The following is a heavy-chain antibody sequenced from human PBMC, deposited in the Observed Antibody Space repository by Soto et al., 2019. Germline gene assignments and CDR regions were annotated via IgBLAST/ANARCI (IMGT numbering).Heavy chain of an antibody. CDR3: ARDPHLVYYYYGMDV. V-gene: IGHV1-46*01. CDR1: GYTFTSYY. CDR2: INPSGGST. Sequence: GASVKVSCKASGYTFTSYYMHWVRQAPGQGLEWMGKINPSGGSTSYAQKLQGRVTMTRDTSTSTVYMELSSLRSEDTAVYYCARDPHLVYYYYGMDVWGQGTTVTVSS. J-gene: IGHJ6*02.